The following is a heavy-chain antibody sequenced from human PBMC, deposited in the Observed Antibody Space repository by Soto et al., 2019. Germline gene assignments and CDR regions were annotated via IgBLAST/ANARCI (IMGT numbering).Heavy chain of an antibody. CDR2: VSGRGSSS. D-gene: IGHD2-2*01. J-gene: IGHJ4*02. CDR1: GFTFSTYA. Sequence: GGSLRLSCAVSGFTFSTYAMTWVRQAPGKGLNWVAMVSGRGSSSYYADSVKGRFTISRDNSKNTLYLQMDSLRAEDTGIYYCAKGTSWGRFDYWGQGTLVTVSS. CDR3: AKGTSWGRFDY. V-gene: IGHV3-23*01.